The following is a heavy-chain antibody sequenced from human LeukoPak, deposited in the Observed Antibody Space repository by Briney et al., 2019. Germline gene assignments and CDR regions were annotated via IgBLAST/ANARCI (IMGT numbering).Heavy chain of an antibody. CDR1: GGSFSDFH. CDR2: INHSGNT. CDR3: ARAVVEDIVATILDY. D-gene: IGHD5-12*01. V-gene: IGHV4-34*09. Sequence: SETLSLTCTVYGGSFSDFHWSWIRLPPGKGLEWIGEINHSGNTNYNPSLKSRVTISVDTSKNQFSLKLSSVTAADTAVYYCARAVVEDIVATILDYWGQGTLVTVSS. J-gene: IGHJ4*02.